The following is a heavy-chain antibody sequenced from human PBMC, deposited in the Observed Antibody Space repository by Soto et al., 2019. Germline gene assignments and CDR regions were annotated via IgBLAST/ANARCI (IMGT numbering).Heavy chain of an antibody. Sequence: ASVKVSCKASGYTFTSYGISWVRQAPGQGLEWMGWISAYNGNTNYAQKLKGRVTMTTDTSTSTAYMELRSLRSDDTAVYYCARDPPMVRGVPSYYYYMGVWGKGTTVTVSS. CDR1: GYTFTSYG. CDR2: ISAYNGNT. CDR3: ARDPPMVRGVPSYYYYMGV. D-gene: IGHD3-10*01. V-gene: IGHV1-18*01. J-gene: IGHJ6*03.